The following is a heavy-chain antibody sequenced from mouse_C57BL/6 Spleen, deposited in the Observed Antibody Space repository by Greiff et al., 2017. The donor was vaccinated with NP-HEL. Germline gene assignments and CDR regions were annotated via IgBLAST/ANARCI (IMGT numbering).Heavy chain of an antibody. CDR2: ISDGGSYT. J-gene: IGHJ2*01. D-gene: IGHD1-1*01. Sequence: EVQLMESGGGLVKPGGSLKLSCAASGFTFSSYAMSWVRQTPEKRLEWVATISDGGSYTYYPDNVKGRFTISRDNAKNNLYLQMSHLKSEDTAMYYCARDQDYGSRPLYYFDYWGQGTTLTVSS. V-gene: IGHV5-4*01. CDR3: ARDQDYGSRPLYYFDY. CDR1: GFTFSSYA.